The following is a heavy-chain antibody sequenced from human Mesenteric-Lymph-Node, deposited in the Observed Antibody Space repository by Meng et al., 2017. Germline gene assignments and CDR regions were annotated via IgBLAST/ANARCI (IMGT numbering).Heavy chain of an antibody. V-gene: IGHV2-5*01. CDR2: IYWNDDK. Sequence: QITLKESGPTLVKPTQTLTLTCTFSGFSLSTSGVGVGWIRQPPGKALEWLALIYWNDDKRYSPSLKSRLTITKDTSKNQVVLTMTNMDPVDTATYYCAHSPYCSGGSCYLGAFDWGQGTLVTVSS. J-gene: IGHJ4*02. CDR3: AHSPYCSGGSCYLGAFD. CDR1: GFSLSTSGVG. D-gene: IGHD2-15*01.